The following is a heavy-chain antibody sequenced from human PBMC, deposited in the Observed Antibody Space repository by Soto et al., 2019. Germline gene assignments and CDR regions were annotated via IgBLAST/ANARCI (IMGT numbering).Heavy chain of an antibody. CDR1: GGSISSSNW. V-gene: IGHV4-4*02. J-gene: IGHJ4*02. CDR3: ATLVITYYFDY. D-gene: IGHD3-22*01. Sequence: SETLSLTCAVSGGSISSSNWWSWVRQPPGKGLEWIGEIYHSGSTNYNPSLKSRVTMSVDKSKNQFSLKLSSVTAADTAAYYCATLVITYYFDYWGQGTLVTVSS. CDR2: IYHSGST.